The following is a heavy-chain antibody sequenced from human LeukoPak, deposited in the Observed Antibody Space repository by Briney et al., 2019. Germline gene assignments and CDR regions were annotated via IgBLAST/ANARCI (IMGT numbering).Heavy chain of an antibody. CDR1: GDSISSGGYY. D-gene: IGHD3-22*01. V-gene: IGHV4-61*08. CDR2: IYHSGST. Sequence: SETLSLTCTVSGDSISSGGYYWTWIRQHSGKGLEWIGYIYHSGSTYYNPSLKSRVTISVDTSKNQFSLKLSSVTAADTAVYYCARHVGYYYDSSGYYNWFDPWGQGTLVTASS. J-gene: IGHJ5*02. CDR3: ARHVGYYYDSSGYYNWFDP.